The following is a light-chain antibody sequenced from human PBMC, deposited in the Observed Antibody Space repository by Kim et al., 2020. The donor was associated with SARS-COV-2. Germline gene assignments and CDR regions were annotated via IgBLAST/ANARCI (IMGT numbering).Light chain of an antibody. J-gene: IGKJ2*01. CDR1: QSVLYSSTNKSY. Sequence: DIVMTQSPDSLAVSLGERATINCKSSQSVLYSSTNKSYLAWYQQKPGQPPKLLIYWASTRESGVPDRFSGSGSGTDSTLTISSLQAEDVAVYYCQQHYSTPMFIFGQGTKLEI. CDR2: WAS. CDR3: QQHYSTPMFI. V-gene: IGKV4-1*01.